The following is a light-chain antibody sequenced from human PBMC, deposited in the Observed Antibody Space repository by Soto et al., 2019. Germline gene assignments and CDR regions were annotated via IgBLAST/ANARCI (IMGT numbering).Light chain of an antibody. CDR1: QSIKNF. J-gene: IGKJ1*01. CDR3: QHYKMYSPWT. V-gene: IGKV1-5*01. Sequence: DIQMTQSPSSLSASVGDRVTITCRASQSIKNFLNWYQQKPGKAPKLLIYAASSLQSGVPSRFSGSGSGTEFTLTISSLQPDDFATYYCQHYKMYSPWTFGQGTKVDIK. CDR2: AAS.